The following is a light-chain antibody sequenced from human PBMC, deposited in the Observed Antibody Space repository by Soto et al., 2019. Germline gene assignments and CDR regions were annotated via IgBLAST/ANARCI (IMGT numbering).Light chain of an antibody. V-gene: IGLV2-14*01. Sequence: QSVLTQPASVSGSPGQSITISCTGTSSDVGGYNYVSWYQQHPGKAPKLMIYEVSNRPSGVSNRFSGSKSGNTASLTISGLQAEDEADYYCSSSTSSSTHYVFGTGTKVTVL. CDR3: SSSTSSSTHYV. J-gene: IGLJ1*01. CDR2: EVS. CDR1: SSDVGGYNY.